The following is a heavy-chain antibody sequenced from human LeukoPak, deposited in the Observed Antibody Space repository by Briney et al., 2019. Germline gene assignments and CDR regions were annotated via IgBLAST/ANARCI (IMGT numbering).Heavy chain of an antibody. CDR1: GGSFSGYY. D-gene: IGHD4-17*01. CDR2: INHSGST. J-gene: IGHJ4*02. V-gene: IGHV4-34*01. Sequence: SETLSLTCAVYGGSFSGYYWSWIRHPPGKGLEWIGEINHSGSTNYNPSLKSRVTISVDTSKNQFSLKLSSVTAADTAVYYCARGPNYGEGYYFDYWGQGTLVTVSS. CDR3: ARGPNYGEGYYFDY.